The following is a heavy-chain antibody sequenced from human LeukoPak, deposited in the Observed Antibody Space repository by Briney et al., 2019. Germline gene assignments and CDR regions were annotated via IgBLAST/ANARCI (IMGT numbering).Heavy chain of an antibody. V-gene: IGHV5-51*01. J-gene: IGHJ3*02. Sequence: GASLQISCKGSGYSFTSYWIGWGRRMPGKGLEWMGIIYPGDSDTRYSPSFQGQVTISADKSIRTAYLQWRSVKASDTAMYYCARRGVIPYYVFWFDIWGQGTMVTGSS. CDR3: ARRGVIPYYVFWFDI. CDR1: GYSFTSYW. CDR2: IYPGDSDT. D-gene: IGHD3-3*01.